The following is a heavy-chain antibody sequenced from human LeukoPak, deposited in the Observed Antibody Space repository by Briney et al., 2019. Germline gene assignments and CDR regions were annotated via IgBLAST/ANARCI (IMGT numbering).Heavy chain of an antibody. J-gene: IGHJ4*02. Sequence: SETLSLTCAVSGGSISSSNWWSWVRQPPGKGLEWIGEIYHSGSTNYNPSLKSRVTISVDKSKNQFSLKLSSVTAADTAVYYCAREKPYSSGWRSYYFDYWGQGTLVTVSS. CDR1: GGSISSSNW. V-gene: IGHV4-4*02. CDR3: AREKPYSSGWRSYYFDY. D-gene: IGHD6-19*01. CDR2: IYHSGST.